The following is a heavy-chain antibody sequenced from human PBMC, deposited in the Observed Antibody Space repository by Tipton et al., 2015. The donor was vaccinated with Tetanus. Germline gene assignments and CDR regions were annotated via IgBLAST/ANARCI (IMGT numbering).Heavy chain of an antibody. V-gene: IGHV4-31*03. CDR1: GGSISSGGYY. D-gene: IGHD1-26*01. CDR3: ARGQARGARGWNYFDY. J-gene: IGHJ4*02. Sequence: GLVKPSQTLSLTCTVSGGSISSGGYYWSWIRQHPGKGLEWIGDIYYSGSTYYNPSLKSRVSISVDTSKNQFSLKLNSVTAADTAVYYCARGQARGARGWNYFDYWGQGTLVTVSS. CDR2: IYYSGST.